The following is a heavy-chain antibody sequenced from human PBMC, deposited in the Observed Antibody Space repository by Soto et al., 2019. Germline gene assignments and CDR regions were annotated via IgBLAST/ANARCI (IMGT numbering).Heavy chain of an antibody. V-gene: IGHV1-69*01. J-gene: IGHJ4*01. Sequence: QVQLAQSGAEVRKPGSSVKVSCGASGCSFSDFAFSWVRQAPGQGLEWMGGIIPMFAASKYAQRFQDRVTITADESTNTVYLALSILTSDDTATYYCARGGIVAVPAALSSYHDYTNYRFDSWGHGTLVTVSS. CDR3: ARGGIVAVPAALSSYHDYTNYRFDS. D-gene: IGHD2-15*01. CDR2: IIPMFAAS. CDR1: GCSFSDFA.